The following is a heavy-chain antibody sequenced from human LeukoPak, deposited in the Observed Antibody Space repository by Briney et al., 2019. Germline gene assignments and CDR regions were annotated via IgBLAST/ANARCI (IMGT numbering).Heavy chain of an antibody. CDR3: ARVSYSCRWCWCDP. CDR2: IYYSGST. J-gene: IGHJ5*02. CDR1: GVSIRSYY. D-gene: IGHD6-13*01. Sequence: SETLSLTCTVSGVSIRSYYLSWIRQPPGKGLEWIGYIYYSGSTNYNPSLKSRVTISVDTSKSQFSLKLSSVTAADTAVYYCARVSYSCRWCWCDPWGQGTLVTVSS. V-gene: IGHV4-59*01.